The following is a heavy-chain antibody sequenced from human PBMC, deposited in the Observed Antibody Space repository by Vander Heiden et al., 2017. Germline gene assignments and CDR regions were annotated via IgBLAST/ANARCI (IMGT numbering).Heavy chain of an antibody. J-gene: IGHJ4*02. CDR3: ARTTYSSSWYGKFDY. D-gene: IGHD6-13*01. CDR2: IWYDESNK. V-gene: IGHV3-33*01. CDR1: GFTFSGYV. Sequence: QVQLGGPGGGGVKPGRSLSLPCAVYGFTFSGYVMHWGRQAPCKWLEWVAFIWYDESNKYYADFVKGRFTISRDNSKNTLSLQMNSLRADDTAVYYCARTTYSSSWYGKFDYWGQGTLVTVSS.